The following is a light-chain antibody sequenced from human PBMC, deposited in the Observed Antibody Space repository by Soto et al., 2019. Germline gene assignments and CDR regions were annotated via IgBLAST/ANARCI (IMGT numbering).Light chain of an antibody. CDR1: QSVSSSY. V-gene: IGKV3-20*01. CDR3: QQYGSSPPWT. Sequence: EIVLTQSPGTLSLSPGERATLSCRASQSVSSSYLAWYQQKPGQAPRLLIYGASSRATGIPDRFSGSESGSDFTLAISGLEPEDFAVYYCQQYGSSPPWTFGHGTKVEIK. J-gene: IGKJ1*01. CDR2: GAS.